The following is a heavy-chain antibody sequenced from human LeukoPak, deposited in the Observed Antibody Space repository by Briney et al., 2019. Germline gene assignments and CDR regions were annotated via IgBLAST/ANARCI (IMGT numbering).Heavy chain of an antibody. CDR3: ARAWDYGDPTSTFDY. D-gene: IGHD4-17*01. CDR1: GYTFTSYD. J-gene: IGHJ4*02. Sequence: GASVKVSCKASGYTFTSYDINWVRQAPGQGLEWMGWISAFNGNTNYAQKLQGRVTMTTDTSTSTAYMELRSLRSDDTAVYYCARAWDYGDPTSTFDYWGQGTLVTVSS. CDR2: ISAFNGNT. V-gene: IGHV1-18*01.